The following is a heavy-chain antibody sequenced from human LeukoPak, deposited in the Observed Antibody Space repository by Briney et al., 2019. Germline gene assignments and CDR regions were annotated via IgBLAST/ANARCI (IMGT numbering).Heavy chain of an antibody. CDR1: GYTFTSYG. Sequence: ASVKVSCKASGYTFTSYGISWVRQAPGQGLEWMGWISAYNGNTNYAQKLQGRVTMTTDTSTSTAYMELRSLRSDDTAVYYCASSHRGFGEFQFDYWGQGTLVTVSS. D-gene: IGHD3-10*01. CDR2: ISAYNGNT. CDR3: ASSHRGFGEFQFDY. J-gene: IGHJ4*02. V-gene: IGHV1-18*01.